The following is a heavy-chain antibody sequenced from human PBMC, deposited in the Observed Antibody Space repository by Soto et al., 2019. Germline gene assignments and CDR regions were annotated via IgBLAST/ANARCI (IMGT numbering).Heavy chain of an antibody. J-gene: IGHJ4*02. Sequence: PGGSLRLSCAASGFTFSTFGLHWVRQVPGKGLEWVAVIWYDGSNEYYADSVKGRFTISRDNSRNTLYLQMNSLRTEDTAVYYCARDTMAGNSNERGANYWGQGTLVTVSS. CDR1: GFTFSTFG. CDR3: ARDTMAGNSNERGANY. D-gene: IGHD6-19*01. V-gene: IGHV3-33*01. CDR2: IWYDGSNE.